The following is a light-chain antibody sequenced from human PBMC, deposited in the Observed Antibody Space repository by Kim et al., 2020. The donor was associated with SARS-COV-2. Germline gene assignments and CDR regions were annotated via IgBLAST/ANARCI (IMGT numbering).Light chain of an antibody. J-gene: IGKJ4*01. CDR1: QSVSRY. V-gene: IGKV3-11*01. CDR3: QQRSDWRLT. CDR2: DAS. Sequence: EIVLTQSPATLSLSPGERATLSCRASQSVSRYLGWYQQKPGQAPRLLIYDASNRATGTPARFSGSGSGTDFTLTISNLVPEDFAVYYCQQRSDWRLTFGGGTKVDIK.